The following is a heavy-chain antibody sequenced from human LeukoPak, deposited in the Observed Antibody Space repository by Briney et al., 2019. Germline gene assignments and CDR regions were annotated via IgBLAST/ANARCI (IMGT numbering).Heavy chain of an antibody. V-gene: IGHV1-69*13. CDR3: AREWGLESSGYYYAY. J-gene: IGHJ4*02. Sequence: ASVKVSCKASGGTFSRFTISWVRQAPGQGFEWMGGITPIFGTANFAQKFQGRVSITADGSTSTAFMELSSLRSEDTAVYYCAREWGLESSGYYYAYWGQGTLVTVSS. D-gene: IGHD3-22*01. CDR2: ITPIFGTA. CDR1: GGTFSRFT.